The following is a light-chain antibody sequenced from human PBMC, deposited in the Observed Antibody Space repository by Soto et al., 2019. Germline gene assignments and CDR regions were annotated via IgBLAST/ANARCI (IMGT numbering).Light chain of an antibody. CDR2: KAS. J-gene: IGKJ1*01. CDR3: QEYNSHWT. Sequence: IQMTQSRSTLSASVGERVAMTWRASQRISGWLAWHQQKPGKAPKLLIYKASTLKSGVPSRFSGSGSGTEFTLTISSLQPDDFATYYCQEYNSHWTFGQGTKVDIK. CDR1: QRISGW. V-gene: IGKV1-5*03.